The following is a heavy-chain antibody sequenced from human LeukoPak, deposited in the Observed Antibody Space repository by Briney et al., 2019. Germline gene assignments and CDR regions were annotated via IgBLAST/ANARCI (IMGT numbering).Heavy chain of an antibody. CDR2: ISSSSSYI. CDR3: AKDGGDGYNHDAFDI. V-gene: IGHV3-21*04. Sequence: GGSLRLSCAASGFTFSSYSMNWVRQAPGKGLEWVSSISSSSSYIYYADSVKGRFTISRDNAKNSLYLQMNSLRAEDTAVYYCAKDGGDGYNHDAFDIWGQGTVVTVSS. D-gene: IGHD5-24*01. CDR1: GFTFSSYS. J-gene: IGHJ3*02.